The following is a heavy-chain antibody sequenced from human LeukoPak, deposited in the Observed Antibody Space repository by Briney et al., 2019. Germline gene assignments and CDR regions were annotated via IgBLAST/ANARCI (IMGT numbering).Heavy chain of an antibody. CDR3: ARDDIAAGDGTDPGCFDY. CDR2: IYYSGSS. D-gene: IGHD6-13*01. Sequence: SETLSLTCTVSGGSISSSSYYWGWIRQPPGKGLEWIGSIYYSGSSYYNPSLRSRVTISVDTSKNQFSLKLSSVTAADTAVYYCARDDIAAGDGTDPGCFDYWGQGILVTVSS. V-gene: IGHV4-39*07. CDR1: GGSISSSSYY. J-gene: IGHJ4*02.